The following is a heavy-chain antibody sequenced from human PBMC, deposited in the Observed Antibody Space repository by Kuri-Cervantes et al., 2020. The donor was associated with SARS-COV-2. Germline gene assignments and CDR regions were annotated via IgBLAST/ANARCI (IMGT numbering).Heavy chain of an antibody. V-gene: IGHV3-66*01. J-gene: IGHJ4*02. CDR3: ARVRGVGY. D-gene: IGHD3-10*01. CDR2: TYSGGNA. CDR1: GFTVSRNY. Sequence: GGSLRLSCAVSGFTVSRNYMSWVRQAPGKGLEWVSVTYSGGNAYYADSVKGRFTISRDNAKNSLYLQMNSLRAEDTAVYYCARVRGVGYWGQGTLVTVSS.